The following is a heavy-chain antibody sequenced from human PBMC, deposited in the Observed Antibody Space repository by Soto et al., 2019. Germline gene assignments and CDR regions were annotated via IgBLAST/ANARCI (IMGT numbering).Heavy chain of an antibody. CDR2: ISSSGSTI. CDR1: GFTFSSYE. J-gene: IGHJ6*02. Sequence: PGGALRLSCAASGFTFSSYEMNWVLQAPGKGLEWVSYISSSGSTIYYADSVKGRFTISRDNAKNSLYLQMNSLRAEDTAVYYCARERSEYGMDVWGQGTTVTVYS. V-gene: IGHV3-48*03. CDR3: ARERSEYGMDV.